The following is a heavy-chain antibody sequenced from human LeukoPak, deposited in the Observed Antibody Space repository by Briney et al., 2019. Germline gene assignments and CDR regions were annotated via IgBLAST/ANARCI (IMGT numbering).Heavy chain of an antibody. D-gene: IGHD4-17*01. CDR3: ARGPYGDYGFGSY. Sequence: SETLSLTCAGYGGSFSGYYWSWIRQPPGKGLEWIGEINHSGSTNYNPSLKSRVTISVDTSKNQFSPKLSSVTAADTAVYYCARGPYGDYGFGSYWGQGTLVTVSS. J-gene: IGHJ4*02. V-gene: IGHV4-34*01. CDR1: GGSFSGYY. CDR2: INHSGST.